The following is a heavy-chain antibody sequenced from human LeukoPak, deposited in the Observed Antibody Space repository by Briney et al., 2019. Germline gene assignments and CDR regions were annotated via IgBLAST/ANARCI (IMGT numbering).Heavy chain of an antibody. CDR2: INHSGST. V-gene: IGHV4-34*01. D-gene: IGHD6-19*01. CDR1: GGSFSGYY. J-gene: IGHJ4*02. CDR3: ARADRGWQYYFDY. Sequence: SETLSLTCAVYGGSFSGYYWNWIRQPPGECLEWIGEINHSGSTNYNPAFTSSLTISIDTSKSQFSLDLTSVTAADTAVYYCARADRGWQYYFDYWGQGNLVTVSS.